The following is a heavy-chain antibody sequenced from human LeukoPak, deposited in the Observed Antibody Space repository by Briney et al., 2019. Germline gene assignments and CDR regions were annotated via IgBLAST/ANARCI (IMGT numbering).Heavy chain of an antibody. V-gene: IGHV3-30*18. J-gene: IGHJ4*02. Sequence: GRSLRLSCEASGFIFSRYGMHWVRQAPGKGLEWVALVSHDGSKKYCADSVKGRFTISRDNPKNILYLQMNSLRPEDTAVYFCAKERYMLDYWGQGTLVTVSS. D-gene: IGHD1-14*01. CDR1: GFIFSRYG. CDR2: VSHDGSKK. CDR3: AKERYMLDY.